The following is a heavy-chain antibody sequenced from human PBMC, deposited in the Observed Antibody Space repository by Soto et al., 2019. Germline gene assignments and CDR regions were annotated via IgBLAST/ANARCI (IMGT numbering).Heavy chain of an antibody. J-gene: IGHJ4*02. D-gene: IGHD6-19*01. V-gene: IGHV4-59*01. CDR3: ARGIAVAGTIDY. Sequence: PSETLSLTCTVSGGSISSYYWSWIRQPPGKGLEWIGYIYYSGSTNYNPSLKSRVTISVDTSKNQFSLKLSSVTAADTAVYYCARGIAVAGTIDYWCQGTLGTVSS. CDR2: IYYSGST. CDR1: GGSISSYY.